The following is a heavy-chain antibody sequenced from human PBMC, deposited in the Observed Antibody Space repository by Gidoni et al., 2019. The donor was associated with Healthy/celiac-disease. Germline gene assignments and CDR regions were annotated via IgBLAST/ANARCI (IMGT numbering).Heavy chain of an antibody. CDR3: AKESSWYYYYYMDV. CDR1: GGTFSSYA. Sequence: QVQLVQSGAEVKKPGSSVQVSCKASGGTFSSYAISWVRQAPGQGLEWMGRIIPILGIANYAQKFQGRVTITADKSTSTAYRELSSLRSEDTAVYYCAKESSWYYYYYMDVWGKGTTVTVSS. D-gene: IGHD6-13*01. CDR2: IIPILGIA. V-gene: IGHV1-69*04. J-gene: IGHJ6*03.